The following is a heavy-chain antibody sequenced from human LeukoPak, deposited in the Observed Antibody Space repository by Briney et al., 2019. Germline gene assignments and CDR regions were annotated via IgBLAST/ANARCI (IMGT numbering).Heavy chain of an antibody. V-gene: IGHV3-48*03. D-gene: IGHD7-27*01. CDR1: GFTFSSYE. CDR3: ARGGPNWGAGSYYYGMDV. CDR2: ISSSGSTI. J-gene: IGHJ6*02. Sequence: GGSLRLSCAASGFTFSSYEMNWVRQAPGKGLEWVSYISSSGSTIYYADSVKGRFTISRDNAKNSLYLQMNSLRAEDTAVYYCARGGPNWGAGSYYYGMDVWGQGTTVTVSS.